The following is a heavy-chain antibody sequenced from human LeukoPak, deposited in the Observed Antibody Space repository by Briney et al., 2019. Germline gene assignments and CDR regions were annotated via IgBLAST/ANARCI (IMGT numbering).Heavy chain of an antibody. D-gene: IGHD5-18*01. V-gene: IGHV4-34*01. CDR2: INHSGST. CDR1: GGSFSGYY. J-gene: IGHJ4*02. CDR3: ARGRGYTIFSGRSYWDY. Sequence: SETLSLTCAVYGGSFSGYYWSWIRQPPGKGLEWVGVINHSGSTNYNPSLKSGGTISVDTSKKQFSLKLSSVTAADTAVYYCARGRGYTIFSGRSYWDYWGQGTLVTVSS.